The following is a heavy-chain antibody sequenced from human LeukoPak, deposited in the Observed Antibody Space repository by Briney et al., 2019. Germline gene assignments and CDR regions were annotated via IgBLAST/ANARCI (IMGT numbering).Heavy chain of an antibody. CDR2: INHSGST. D-gene: IGHD2-2*03. V-gene: IGHV4-34*01. J-gene: IGHJ6*03. CDR3: ARPGPGYCSSTSCPRGIYYYYMDV. CDR1: GGSFSGYY. Sequence: PSETLSLTCAVYGGSFSGYYWSWIRQPPGKGLERIGEINHSGSTNYNPSLKSRVTISVDTSKNQFSLKLSSVTAADTAVYYCARPGPGYCSSTSCPRGIYYYYMDVWGKGTTVTVSS.